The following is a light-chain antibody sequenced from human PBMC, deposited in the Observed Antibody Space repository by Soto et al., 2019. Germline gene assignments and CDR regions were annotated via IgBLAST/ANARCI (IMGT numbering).Light chain of an antibody. V-gene: IGKV1-5*01. J-gene: IGKJ1*01. Sequence: DIQMTKSHSTLSASVLDRVTINCRASQTIHIFLAWYQQKAGKAPKLLIYDASNLESGVPSRFSGSGSGTEFTLTVSSLQPDDFATFYCQQFHSFPWKFGQGTKVDIK. CDR1: QTIHIF. CDR3: QQFHSFPWK. CDR2: DAS.